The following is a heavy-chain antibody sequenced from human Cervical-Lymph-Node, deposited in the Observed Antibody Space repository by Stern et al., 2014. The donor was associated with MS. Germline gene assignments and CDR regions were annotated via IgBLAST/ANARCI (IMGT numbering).Heavy chain of an antibody. V-gene: IGHV1-46*03. Sequence: VQLVQSGAEVRKPGASVKVSCKASGYTFTSHYMHWVRQAPGQGLEGMGIINPSGGSTNYAQKFQGRVTMTTDTSTSTVYMELSSLRSEDTAVYYCARRGVGSSTTAPFDYWGQGTLVTVSS. CDR1: GYTFTSHY. CDR2: INPSGGST. CDR3: ARRGVGSSTTAPFDY. J-gene: IGHJ4*02. D-gene: IGHD3-10*01.